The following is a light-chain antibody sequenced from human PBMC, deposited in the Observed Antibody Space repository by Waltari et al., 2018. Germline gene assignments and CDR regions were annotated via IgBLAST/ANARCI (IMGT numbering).Light chain of an antibody. CDR3: QRYNSYSPLT. Sequence: DIQMTQSHSTPYPCVRDRVPITCRASQSISSWLACYQQKREKAPKLLIYDASTLESGVPSRFSGSGSGTEVTLTISSLQPDDFATEYCQRYNSYSPLTFGAGTKVDIK. J-gene: IGKJ4*01. V-gene: IGKV1-5*01. CDR2: DAS. CDR1: QSISSW.